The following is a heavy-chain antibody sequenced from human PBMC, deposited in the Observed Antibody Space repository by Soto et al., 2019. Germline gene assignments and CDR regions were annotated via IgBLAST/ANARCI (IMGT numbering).Heavy chain of an antibody. Sequence: GASVKVSCKASGYIFTGYYMHWVRQAPGQGLEWMGWINPNSGGTNYAQKFQGWVTMTRDTSISTAYMELSRLRSDDTAVYYCARHNGDSSGAVLYYYGMDVWGQGTTVTVSS. J-gene: IGHJ6*02. D-gene: IGHD6-19*01. CDR1: GYIFTGYY. CDR3: ARHNGDSSGAVLYYYGMDV. V-gene: IGHV1-2*04. CDR2: INPNSGGT.